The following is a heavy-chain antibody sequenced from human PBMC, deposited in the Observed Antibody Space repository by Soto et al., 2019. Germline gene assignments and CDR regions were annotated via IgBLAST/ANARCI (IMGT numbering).Heavy chain of an antibody. J-gene: IGHJ6*01. CDR1: GFIFSNYA. CDR3: VRGDQEDVAVVFGARPGDDGMDV. CDR2: ISYSGSNK. V-gene: IGHV3-30*14. Sequence: QVQLVESGGGVVQPGRSLRLSCAASGFIFSNYAMHWVRQAPGKGLEWVAVISYSGSNKAYVDSVKGRFTISRDNSKNTLYLHLSSLRAEDMAVYYCVRGDQEDVAVVFGARPGDDGMDVWGHGTTVAVAS. D-gene: IGHD2-15*01.